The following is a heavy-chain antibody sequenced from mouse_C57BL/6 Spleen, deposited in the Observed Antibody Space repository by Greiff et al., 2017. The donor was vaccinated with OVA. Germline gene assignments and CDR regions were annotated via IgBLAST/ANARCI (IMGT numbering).Heavy chain of an antibody. CDR3: ARHEEGQLRPQAWFAY. CDR1: GYTFTEYT. Sequence: QVQLQQPGAELVKPGASVKLSCKASGYTFTEYTIHWVKQRPGQGLEWIGWFYPGSGSTKYNEKFKDKATLTADKSSSTVYMELSRLTSEDSAVYFCARHEEGQLRPQAWFAYWGQGTLVTVSA. D-gene: IGHD3-2*02. CDR2: FYPGSGST. V-gene: IGHV1-62-2*01. J-gene: IGHJ3*01.